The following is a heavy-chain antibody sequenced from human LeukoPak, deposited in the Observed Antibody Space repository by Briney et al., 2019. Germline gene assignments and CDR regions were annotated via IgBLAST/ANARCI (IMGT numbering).Heavy chain of an antibody. Sequence: SETLSLTCAVSGYSISSGYYWGWIRQPPGKGPEWIGSIYHSGSTYYNPSLKSRVTISVDTSKNQFSLKLSSVTAADTAVYYCAVIAVAGRGYFDYWGQGILITVSS. V-gene: IGHV4-38-2*01. CDR1: GYSISSGYY. D-gene: IGHD6-19*01. CDR2: IYHSGST. CDR3: AVIAVAGRGYFDY. J-gene: IGHJ4*02.